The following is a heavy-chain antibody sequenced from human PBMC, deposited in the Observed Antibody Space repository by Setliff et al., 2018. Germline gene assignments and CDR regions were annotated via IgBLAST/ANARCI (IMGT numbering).Heavy chain of an antibody. CDR2: ISASGRTT. Sequence: PGGSLRLSCAASRFTFSNYAMSWVRQAPGKGLEWVSAISASGRTTYSADSVKGRFTISRDNSTNTLSLQMNSLRAEDTAVYYCAKDRAKRGEGANLCYFDYWGQGTLVTVSS. V-gene: IGHV3-23*01. J-gene: IGHJ4*02. CDR3: AKDRAKRGEGANLCYFDY. CDR1: RFTFSNYA. D-gene: IGHD1-26*01.